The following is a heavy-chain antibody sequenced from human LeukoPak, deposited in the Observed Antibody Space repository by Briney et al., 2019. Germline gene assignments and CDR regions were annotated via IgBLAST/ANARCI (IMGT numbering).Heavy chain of an antibody. CDR3: ARDHYPPRSLVSYCSGGSCYSPHDY. CDR2: ISYDGSNK. J-gene: IGHJ4*02. Sequence: PGGSLRLSCAASGFTFSSYAMHWVRQAPGKGLEWVAVISYDGSNKYYADSVKGRFTISRDNSKNTLYLQMNSLGAEDTAVYYCARDHYPPRSLVSYCSGGSCYSPHDYWGQGTLVTVSS. CDR1: GFTFSSYA. D-gene: IGHD2-15*01. V-gene: IGHV3-30*04.